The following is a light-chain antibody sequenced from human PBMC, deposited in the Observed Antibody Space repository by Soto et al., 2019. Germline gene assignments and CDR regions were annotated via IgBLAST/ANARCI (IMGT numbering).Light chain of an antibody. CDR3: QQYNNWPLT. Sequence: EIVLTQSPGTLSLSPGERATLSCRAGQSVSSGLAWYQQKSGQTPRLLIYAASTRATGIPARFSGSGSGTEFTLTISSLQSEDFAVYYCQQYNNWPLTFGGGTKVDIK. CDR2: AAS. J-gene: IGKJ4*01. V-gene: IGKV3-15*01. CDR1: QSVSSG.